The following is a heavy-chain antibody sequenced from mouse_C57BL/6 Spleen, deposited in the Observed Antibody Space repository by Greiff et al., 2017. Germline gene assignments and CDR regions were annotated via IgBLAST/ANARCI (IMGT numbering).Heavy chain of an antibody. J-gene: IGHJ3*01. CDR1: GFSLTSYG. CDR2: IWSGGST. Sequence: QVQLKQSGPGLVQPSQSLSITCTVSGFSLTSYGVHWVRQSPAKGLEWLGVIWSGGSTDYNAAFISRLSISKDNSKSQVFFKMNSLQADDTAIYYCARGGYDYAWFAYWGQGTLVTVSA. D-gene: IGHD2-4*01. CDR3: ARGGYDYAWFAY. V-gene: IGHV2-2*01.